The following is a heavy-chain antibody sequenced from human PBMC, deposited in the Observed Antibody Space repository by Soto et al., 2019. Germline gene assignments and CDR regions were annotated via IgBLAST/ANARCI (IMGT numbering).Heavy chain of an antibody. D-gene: IGHD5-12*01. CDR3: ARNERFGNGMATILEY. V-gene: IGHV5-51*01. CDR1: GYSFTSYW. J-gene: IGHJ4*02. Sequence: XDSLKVSWKCSGYSFTSYWSGWVLQMPGKGLEWMGIIYPGDSDTRYSPPFQGQVTISADKSISTAYLQWSSLKASDTAMYYCARNERFGNGMATILEYWRQGTLVTVSS. CDR2: IYPGDSDT.